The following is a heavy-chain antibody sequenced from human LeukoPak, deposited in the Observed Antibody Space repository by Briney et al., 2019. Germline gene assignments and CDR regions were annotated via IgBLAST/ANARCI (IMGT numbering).Heavy chain of an antibody. D-gene: IGHD1-26*01. CDR3: ARASGSYSNFDY. CDR1: GFTFSGFG. Sequence: GGSPRLSCAASGFTFSGFGMHWVRQAPGKGLEWVGVITFDGNKKYFADSVRGRFTISRDNSKKTLYLQMSSLRNDDTAVYYCARASGSYSNFDYWGQGTLVTVSS. CDR2: ITFDGNKK. J-gene: IGHJ4*02. V-gene: IGHV3-30*19.